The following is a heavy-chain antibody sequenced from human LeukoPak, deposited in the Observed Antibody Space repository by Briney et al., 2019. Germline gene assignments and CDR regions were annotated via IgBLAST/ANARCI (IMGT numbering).Heavy chain of an antibody. Sequence: GGSPRLSCAASGFTFSSYSMNWVRQAPGKGLEWVSYISSSSSTIYYADSVKGRFTISRDNAKNSLYLQMNSLRDEDTAVYYCARDGYNYFPYYYGMDVWGQGTTVTVSS. CDR2: ISSSSSTI. CDR3: ARDGYNYFPYYYGMDV. V-gene: IGHV3-48*02. CDR1: GFTFSSYS. D-gene: IGHD5-12*01. J-gene: IGHJ6*02.